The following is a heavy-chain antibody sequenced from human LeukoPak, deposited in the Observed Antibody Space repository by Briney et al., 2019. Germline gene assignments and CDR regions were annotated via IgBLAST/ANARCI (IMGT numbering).Heavy chain of an antibody. CDR1: GNSFTSHW. J-gene: IGHJ4*02. V-gene: IGHV5-51*01. CDR2: IYPGDSNT. D-gene: IGHD2-8*01. CDR3: AKWPGY. Sequence: GESLKISCKASGNSFTSHWIGWVRQMPGKGLGWMGIIYPGDSNTRYSPSFQGQVTISADKSISTAYLQWSSLKASDSAMYYCAKWPGYWGQGTLVTVTS.